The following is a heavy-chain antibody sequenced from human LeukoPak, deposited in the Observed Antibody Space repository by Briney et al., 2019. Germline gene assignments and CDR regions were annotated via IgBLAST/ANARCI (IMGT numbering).Heavy chain of an antibody. D-gene: IGHD3-9*01. J-gene: IGHJ4*02. Sequence: ASVKVSCKASGGTFSSYAISWVRQAPGQGLEWMGGIIPIFGTANYVQKFQGRVTITADESTSTAYVELSSLRSEDTAVYYCARASLRYFDWLLFPFDYWGQGTLVTVSS. V-gene: IGHV1-69*13. CDR3: ARASLRYFDWLLFPFDY. CDR2: IIPIFGTA. CDR1: GGTFSSYA.